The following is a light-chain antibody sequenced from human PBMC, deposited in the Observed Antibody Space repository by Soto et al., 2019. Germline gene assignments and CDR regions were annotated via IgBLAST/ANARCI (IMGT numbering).Light chain of an antibody. J-gene: IGLJ1*01. V-gene: IGLV1-40*01. CDR2: GNS. Sequence: SAPPPPPPMSWGPGQTGTPSAPRRSPHNRAGYHVHWYQQLPGTAPKLLIYGNSNRPSGVPDRFSGSKSGTSASLAITGLQAEDEADYYCQSYDSSLSGSKVFGTGTKVTVL. CDR3: QSYDSSLSGSKV. CDR1: SPHNRAGYH.